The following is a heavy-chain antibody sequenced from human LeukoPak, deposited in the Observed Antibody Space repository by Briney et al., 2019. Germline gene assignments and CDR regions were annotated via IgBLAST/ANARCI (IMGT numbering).Heavy chain of an antibody. D-gene: IGHD3-16*02. Sequence: GGSLRLSCAASGFTFSTYWMHWVRQAPGKGLVWVSRISSDGSITGYADSVKGRFTISRDNAKNSLYLQMNGLSAEDTAVYYCAREARFGELSLNYWGQGTRVTVSS. CDR2: ISSDGSIT. J-gene: IGHJ4*02. V-gene: IGHV3-74*01. CDR3: AREARFGELSLNY. CDR1: GFTFSTYW.